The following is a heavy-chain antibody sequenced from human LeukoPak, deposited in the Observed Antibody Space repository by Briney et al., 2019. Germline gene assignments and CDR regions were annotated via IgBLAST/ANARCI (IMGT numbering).Heavy chain of an antibody. CDR2: IYSGGIT. CDR1: GFTVRSYY. J-gene: IGHJ4*02. D-gene: IGHD6-13*01. Sequence: GGSLRLFCAASGFTVRSYYMSWLRQAPGKGLEWVSVIYSGGITYYADSVKGRFTISRDNSKNTLYLQMNSLRAEDTAVYYCARATAGTVMAVDYWGQGTLVTVSS. CDR3: ARATAGTVMAVDY. V-gene: IGHV3-53*01.